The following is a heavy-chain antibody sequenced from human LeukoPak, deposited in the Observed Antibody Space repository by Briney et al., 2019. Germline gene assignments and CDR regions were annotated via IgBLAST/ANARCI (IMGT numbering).Heavy chain of an antibody. CDR3: ARVPGPNWFDP. Sequence: SETLSLTCIVSGGSISTSSYFWGWIRQPPGKGLEWIGSIYYSGITFYNPSLKSRLTISVDTSKNQFSLKLSSVTAADTAVYYCARVPGPNWFDPWGQGTLVTVSS. J-gene: IGHJ5*02. V-gene: IGHV4-39*01. CDR1: GGSISTSSYF. CDR2: IYYSGIT.